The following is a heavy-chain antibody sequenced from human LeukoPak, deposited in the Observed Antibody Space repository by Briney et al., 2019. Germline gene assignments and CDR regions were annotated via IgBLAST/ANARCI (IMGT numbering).Heavy chain of an antibody. CDR3: AKDSPVAGMVDY. Sequence: PGRSLRLSCAASGFTFSSYGMHWVRQAPGKGLEWVAVISYHGSNKYYADSVKGRFTISRDNSKNTLYLQMNSLRAEDTAVYYCAKDSPVAGMVDYWGQGTLVTVSS. CDR1: GFTFSSYG. J-gene: IGHJ4*02. V-gene: IGHV3-30*18. D-gene: IGHD6-19*01. CDR2: ISYHGSNK.